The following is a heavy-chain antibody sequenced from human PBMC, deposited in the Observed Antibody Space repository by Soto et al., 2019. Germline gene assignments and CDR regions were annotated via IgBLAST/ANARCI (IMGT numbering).Heavy chain of an antibody. V-gene: IGHV3-23*01. Sequence: EVQLLESGGGLVQPGGSLRLSCVASGFTFSRYVMSWVRQAPGKGLEWVSTINRNGDSTYYADSVKGRFTISRDNSKTSLYLQMNSLRAEDTAVYYCARVPDLDYCSRTSCLYYFDYWGQGALVTVSS. CDR1: GFTFSRYV. J-gene: IGHJ4*02. D-gene: IGHD2-2*01. CDR2: INRNGDST. CDR3: ARVPDLDYCSRTSCLYYFDY.